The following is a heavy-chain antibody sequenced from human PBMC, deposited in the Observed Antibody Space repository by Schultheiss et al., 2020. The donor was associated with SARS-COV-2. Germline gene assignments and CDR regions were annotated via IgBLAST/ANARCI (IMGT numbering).Heavy chain of an antibody. CDR3: ARGQLWASV. D-gene: IGHD5-18*01. V-gene: IGHV1-2*02. CDR1: GYTFTGYY. CDR2: INPNSGGT. Sequence: ASVKVSCKASGYTFTGYYMHWVRQAPGQGLEWMGCINPNSGGTNYAQKFQGRVTITADESTSTAYMELSSLRSEDTAVYYCARGQLWASVWGQGTTVTVSS. J-gene: IGHJ6*02.